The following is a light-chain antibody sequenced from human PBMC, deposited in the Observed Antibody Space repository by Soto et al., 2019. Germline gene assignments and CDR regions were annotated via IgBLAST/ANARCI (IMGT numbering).Light chain of an antibody. CDR2: GAS. CDR3: QQHNGWPLT. Sequence: EIVMTQSPGTLSVSPGERVTLSCRGSQSVSSSLAWYQQKPGQAPRLLIYGASTRAPGVPARFSGSGSGTDFTFTISSQQSEDFAVYYCQQHNGWPLTFGGGTKVEIK. CDR1: QSVSSS. V-gene: IGKV3-15*01. J-gene: IGKJ4*01.